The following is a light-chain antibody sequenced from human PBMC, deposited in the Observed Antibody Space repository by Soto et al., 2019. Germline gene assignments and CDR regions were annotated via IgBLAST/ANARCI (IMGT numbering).Light chain of an antibody. V-gene: IGKV1-5*01. CDR1: QSVSNW. J-gene: IGKJ1*01. Sequence: DNQMTRSPSSLPGSVGKKRTSTAGASQSVSNWLAWYQQKPGKAPKLLIYDASTLQSGVPARFSGSGSGTEFTLTISSLQTDDLATYYCQQYIRDAETFGQGTKVDI. CDR2: DAS. CDR3: QQYIRDAET.